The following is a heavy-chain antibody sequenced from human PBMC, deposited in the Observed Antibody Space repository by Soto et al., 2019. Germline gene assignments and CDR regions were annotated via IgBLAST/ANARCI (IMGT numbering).Heavy chain of an antibody. V-gene: IGHV4-59*08. D-gene: IGHD2-2*01. CDR3: ARQKYQLLGWFDP. CDR2: IYYSGST. CDR1: GGSISSYY. Sequence: QVQLQESGPGLVKPSETLSLTCTVSGGSISSYYWSWIRQPPGKGLEWIGYIYYSGSTNYNPSLKSRVTISVDTSKNQFSLKLSSVTAADTAVYYCARQKYQLLGWFDPWGQGTLVTVSS. J-gene: IGHJ5*02.